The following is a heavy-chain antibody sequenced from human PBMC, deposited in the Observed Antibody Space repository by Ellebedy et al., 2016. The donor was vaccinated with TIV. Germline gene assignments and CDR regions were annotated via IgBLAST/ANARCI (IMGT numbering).Heavy chain of an antibody. CDR3: ARGKDGLNYLVHY. V-gene: IGHV3-33*01. CDR2: IWYDGSNK. D-gene: IGHD5-24*01. J-gene: IGHJ4*02. CDR1: GFSFSAYG. Sequence: GGSLRLSCAASGFSFSAYGMHWVRQAPGKGLEWVAIIWYDGSNKNYADSVKGRFTISRDNSKNTLQLQMNSLRAEDTAVYYCARGKDGLNYLVHYWGQGTLVSVSS.